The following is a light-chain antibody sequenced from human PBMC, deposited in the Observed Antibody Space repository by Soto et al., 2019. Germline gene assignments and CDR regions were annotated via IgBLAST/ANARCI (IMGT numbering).Light chain of an antibody. CDR2: AAS. J-gene: IGKJ1*01. V-gene: IGKV1-39*01. CDR1: QSISTY. Sequence: DIQMTQSPSSLSASVGDRVTITCRASQSISTYLNWYQHKPGKAPKLLISAASSLQSGVPSKFSGSGSGTRFTLTISSLHPEDFATYDCQQTYSTPWTFGQGTKVEIK. CDR3: QQTYSTPWT.